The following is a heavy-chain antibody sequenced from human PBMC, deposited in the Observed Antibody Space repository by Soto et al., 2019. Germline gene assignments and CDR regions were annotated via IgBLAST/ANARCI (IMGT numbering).Heavy chain of an antibody. CDR1: GGSVSIGDYL. CDR3: ARARGGDSGDYASLFDR. J-gene: IGHJ5*02. Sequence: VQLQESGPGLVTPSQTLSLTCTVFGGSVSIGDYLWSWIRRRPGKGLEWIGYIHDSGNTYYNPSLKSRVTISLDTSKNQFSLKVTSMTAADTAVYFCARARGGDSGDYASLFDRWGQGNLVTVSS. D-gene: IGHD4-17*01. CDR2: IHDSGNT. V-gene: IGHV4-30-4*01.